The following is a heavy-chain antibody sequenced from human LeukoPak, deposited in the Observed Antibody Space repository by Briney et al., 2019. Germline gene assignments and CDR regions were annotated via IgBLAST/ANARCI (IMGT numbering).Heavy chain of an antibody. Sequence: PGGSLRLSCAASGFTFSTYSMNWVRQAPGKGLEGVSYISSSGSTIYYADSVKGRFTISRDNAKNSLYLQMNSLRAEDTAVYYCARAGQWLIYYYGMDVWGQGTTVTVSS. J-gene: IGHJ6*02. D-gene: IGHD6-19*01. V-gene: IGHV3-48*04. CDR2: ISSSGSTI. CDR1: GFTFSTYS. CDR3: ARAGQWLIYYYGMDV.